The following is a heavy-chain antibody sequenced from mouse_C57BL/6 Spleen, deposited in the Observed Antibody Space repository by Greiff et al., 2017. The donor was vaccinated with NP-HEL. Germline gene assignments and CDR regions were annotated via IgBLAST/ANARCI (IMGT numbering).Heavy chain of an antibody. CDR3: APPTVVATDWYFDV. D-gene: IGHD1-1*01. Sequence: QVQLQQSGAELARPGASVKMSCKASGYTFTSYTMHWVKQRPGQGLEWIGYINPSSGYPKYNQKFKDKATLTADKSSSTAYMQLSSLTSEDSAVYYCAPPTVVATDWYFDVWGTGTTVTVSS. CDR1: GYTFTSYT. CDR2: INPSSGYP. J-gene: IGHJ1*03. V-gene: IGHV1-4*01.